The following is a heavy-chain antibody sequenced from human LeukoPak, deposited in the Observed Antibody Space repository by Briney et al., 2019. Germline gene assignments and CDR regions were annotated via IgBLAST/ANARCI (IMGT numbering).Heavy chain of an antibody. V-gene: IGHV3-23*01. J-gene: IGHJ4*02. CDR1: GFTFSSYG. CDR3: VKDQVDCSGTSCYERGFDY. CDR2: ISGSGGST. Sequence: PGGSLRLSCAAPGFTFSSYGMSWVRQAPGKGLEWVSAISGSGGSTYYADSVKGRFTISRDNSKNTLYLQMSSLRAEDTAEYYCVKDQVDCSGTSCYERGFDYWGQGTLVTVSS. D-gene: IGHD2-2*01.